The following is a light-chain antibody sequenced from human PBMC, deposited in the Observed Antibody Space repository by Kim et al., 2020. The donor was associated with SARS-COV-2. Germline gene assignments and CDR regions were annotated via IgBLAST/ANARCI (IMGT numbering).Light chain of an antibody. CDR2: DAS. CDR3: QQRNYGPT. V-gene: IGKV3-11*01. Sequence: SWSTGERATHSCRASQSVSSYVAWYQQNPGQAPRLLIYDASTRATATPARFSGSGSGTDFTLTISSLEPEDFAVYYCQQRNYGPTFGQGTKVDIK. CDR1: QSVSSY. J-gene: IGKJ1*01.